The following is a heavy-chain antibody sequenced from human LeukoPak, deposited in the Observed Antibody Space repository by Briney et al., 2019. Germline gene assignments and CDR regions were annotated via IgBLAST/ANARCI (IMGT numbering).Heavy chain of an antibody. V-gene: IGHV1-18*01. D-gene: IGHD3-9*01. Sequence: ASVKVSCKASGYTFTSYGISWVRQAPGQGLEWMGWISAHNGNTNYAQKLQGRVTMTTDTSTSTAYMELRSPRSDDTAAYYCARVGPYDILTGYQSDAFDIWGQGTMVTVSS. CDR2: ISAHNGNT. J-gene: IGHJ3*02. CDR3: ARVGPYDILTGYQSDAFDI. CDR1: GYTFTSYG.